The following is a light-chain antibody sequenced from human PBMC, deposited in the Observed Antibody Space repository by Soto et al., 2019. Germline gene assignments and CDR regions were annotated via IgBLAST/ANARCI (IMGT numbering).Light chain of an antibody. CDR2: ETS. V-gene: IGLV2-23*01. J-gene: IGLJ1*01. CDR3: FSFTNTNTHV. CDR1: SSDFGSYKF. Sequence: QSALTQPASVSGSPGQSVTISCTGTSSDFGSYKFVSWYQHHPGKVPKVIIYETSKRPSGVSDRFSGSKSGNTASLTISGLQAEDEADYYCFSFTNTNTHVFGSGTKLTVL.